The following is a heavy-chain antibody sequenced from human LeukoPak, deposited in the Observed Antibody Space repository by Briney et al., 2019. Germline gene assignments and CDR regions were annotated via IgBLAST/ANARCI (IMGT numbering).Heavy chain of an antibody. CDR3: ARVFDSGSQAYFYYMDV. V-gene: IGHV4-39*07. CDR2: ISHSGST. D-gene: IGHD3-10*01. Sequence: SETLSLTCTVSGDSISSSSYYWGWIRQPPGKGLEWIGSISHSGSTNYNPSLKSRVTMSVDTSKNQFSLKVSSVTAADTAVYYCARVFDSGSQAYFYYMDVWGKGTTVTIFS. J-gene: IGHJ6*03. CDR1: GDSISSSSYY.